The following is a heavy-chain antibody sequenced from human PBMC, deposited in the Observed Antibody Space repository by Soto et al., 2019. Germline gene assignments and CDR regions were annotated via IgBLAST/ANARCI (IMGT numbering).Heavy chain of an antibody. D-gene: IGHD6-13*01. CDR2: IYYSGST. CDR1: GGSISSYY. CDR3: ARDVAAAGTFDP. J-gene: IGHJ5*02. V-gene: IGHV4-59*01. Sequence: NPSETLSLTCTVSGGSISSYYWSWIRQPPGKGLEWIGYIYYSGSTNYNPSLKSRVTISVDTSKNQFSLKLSSVTAADTAVYYCARDVAAAGTFDPWGQGTLVTVSS.